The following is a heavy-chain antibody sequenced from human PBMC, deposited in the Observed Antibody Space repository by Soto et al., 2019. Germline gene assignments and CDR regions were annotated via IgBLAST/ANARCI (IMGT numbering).Heavy chain of an antibody. Sequence: QVQLVQSGAEVKKPGASVKVSCKASGYTFTSYGISWVRQAPGQGLEWMGWISAYNGNTNYAQKLQGRVTMTTDTSKRTAYRELRSRRSDATAVYYCAKGIVLWCGELAGTDYDYWGQRNMVTVSS. CDR2: ISAYNGNT. D-gene: IGHD3-10*01. CDR3: AKGIVLWCGELAGTDYDY. J-gene: IGHJ4*02. CDR1: GYTFTSYG. V-gene: IGHV1-18*01.